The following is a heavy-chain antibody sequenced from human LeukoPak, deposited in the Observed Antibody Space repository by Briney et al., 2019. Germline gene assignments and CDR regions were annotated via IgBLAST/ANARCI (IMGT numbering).Heavy chain of an antibody. Sequence: SETLSLTCAVYGGSFSGYYWSWIRQPPGKGLEWIGKINHSGSTNYNPSLKSRVTISVDTSKNQFSLKLSSVTAADTAVYYCAGHYGDYLWYFDLWGRGTLVTVSS. V-gene: IGHV4-34*01. D-gene: IGHD4-17*01. CDR2: INHSGST. CDR3: AGHYGDYLWYFDL. CDR1: GGSFSGYY. J-gene: IGHJ2*01.